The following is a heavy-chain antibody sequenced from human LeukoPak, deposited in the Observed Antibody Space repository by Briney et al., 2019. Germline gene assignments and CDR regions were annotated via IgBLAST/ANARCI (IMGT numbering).Heavy chain of an antibody. CDR3: ARAGDYDYVWGSYLDY. V-gene: IGHV3-48*03. D-gene: IGHD3-16*02. CDR1: GFTFSSYE. CDR2: ISSSGSTI. Sequence: PGGSLRHSCAASGFTFSSYEMNWVRQAPGKGLEWVSYISSSGSTIYYADSVKGRFTISRDNAKNSLYLQMNSLRAEDTAVYYCARAGDYDYVWGSYLDYWGQGTLVTVSS. J-gene: IGHJ4*02.